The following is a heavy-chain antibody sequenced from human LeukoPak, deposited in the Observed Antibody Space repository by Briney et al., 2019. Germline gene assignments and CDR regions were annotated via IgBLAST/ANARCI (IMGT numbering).Heavy chain of an antibody. Sequence: PSGTLSLTCAVSGGSISSSNWWSWVRQPPGKGLEWIGEIYHSGGTTDYNPSLKSRLTISVDKSKNQFSLKLSSVTAADTAVYYCAREAVGATGSVDYWGQGTLVTVSS. D-gene: IGHD1-26*01. J-gene: IGHJ4*02. CDR2: IYHSGGT. CDR1: GGSISSSNW. V-gene: IGHV4-4*02. CDR3: AREAVGATGSVDY.